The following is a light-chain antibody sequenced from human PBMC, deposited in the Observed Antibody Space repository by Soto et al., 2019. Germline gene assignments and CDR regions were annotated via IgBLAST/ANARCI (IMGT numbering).Light chain of an antibody. V-gene: IGKV3D-20*02. CDR1: QSFISTY. Sequence: EIVLTQSPGTLSLSPGERATLSCRASQSFISTYLAWYHQKPGQAPRLLIYGASSRATGIPDRFSGSGSGTDFTLTISSLEPEDFAVYYCQQRSNWPQTFGQGTKVDI. CDR3: QQRSNWPQT. J-gene: IGKJ1*01. CDR2: GAS.